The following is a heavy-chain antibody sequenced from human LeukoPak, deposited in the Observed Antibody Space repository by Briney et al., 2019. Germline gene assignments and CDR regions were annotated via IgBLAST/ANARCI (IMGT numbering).Heavy chain of an antibody. J-gene: IGHJ3*02. CDR1: GFMSSNYW. CDR3: ARGSTMDYYHFDI. V-gene: IGHV3-7*01. Sequence: PGGSLKLSCAASGFMSSNYWMSWVRQAPGKGLEWVGNINQDGSQKSYVDSVRGRFTLSRNIAENSLFLQLNSLRADDTAVYYCARGSTMDYYHFDIWGQGTLVTVSS. CDR2: INQDGSQK. D-gene: IGHD3-10*01.